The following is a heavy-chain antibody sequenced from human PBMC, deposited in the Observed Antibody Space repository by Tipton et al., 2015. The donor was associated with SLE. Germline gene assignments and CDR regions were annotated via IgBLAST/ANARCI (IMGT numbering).Heavy chain of an antibody. CDR2: IYHSGST. D-gene: IGHD1-26*01. CDR1: GYSISSGYS. Sequence: TLSLTCAVSGYSISSGYSCGWVRQPPGKGLEWIGSIYHSGSTSSNPSLKSRVTISVDTSKNQFSLKLSSVTAADTAVYYCARGGPGEREVYWGQVTLVTVSS. V-gene: IGHV4-38-2*01. CDR3: ARGGPGEREVY. J-gene: IGHJ4*02.